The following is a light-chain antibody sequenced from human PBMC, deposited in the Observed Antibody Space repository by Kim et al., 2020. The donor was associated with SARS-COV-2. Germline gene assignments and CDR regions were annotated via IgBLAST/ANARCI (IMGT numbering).Light chain of an antibody. CDR2: DVT. CDR1: SSDIGAYDY. V-gene: IGLV2-14*03. J-gene: IGLJ3*02. CDR3: SSYARGVIRL. Sequence: GQSITISCTGTSSDIGAYDYVSWYQQHPGKAPQLIISDVTNRPSGVSDRFSGSKSGNTAFLTISGLQAEDQADYYCSSYARGVIRLFGGGTQVTVL.